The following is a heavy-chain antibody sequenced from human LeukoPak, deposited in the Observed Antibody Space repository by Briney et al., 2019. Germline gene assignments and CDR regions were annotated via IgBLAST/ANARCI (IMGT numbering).Heavy chain of an antibody. D-gene: IGHD6-25*01. CDR1: GFTVRSNY. V-gene: IGHV3-53*01. CDR2: IKSAGAT. J-gene: IGHJ4*02. Sequence: PGGSLRLSRAVSGFTVRSNYMRWARRAPGRGLEWVSTIKSAGATHYSDSVKGRFTISRDSSNHVLFLQMNSLTVDDTAVYYCAKDSGHTPFDNWGQGTLVT. CDR3: AKDSGHTPFDN.